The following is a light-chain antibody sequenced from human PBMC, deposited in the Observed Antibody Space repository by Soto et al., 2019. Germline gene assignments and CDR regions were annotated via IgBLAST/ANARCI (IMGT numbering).Light chain of an antibody. Sequence: ETVMTQSPVALSVSPGERATLSCRARQSLSSSQLAWYQQKPGQAPRLLIHDASSRATGISDRFTGSGSGTDFTLTITTLEPEDFAVYYCQQYGSSPRTFGLGTKVDIK. J-gene: IGKJ1*01. CDR2: DAS. CDR3: QQYGSSPRT. CDR1: QSLSSSQ. V-gene: IGKV3-20*01.